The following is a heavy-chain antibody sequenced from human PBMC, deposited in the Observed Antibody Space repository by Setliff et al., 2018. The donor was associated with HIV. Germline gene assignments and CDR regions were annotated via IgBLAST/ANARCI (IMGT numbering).Heavy chain of an antibody. CDR1: GGSISSGSYY. J-gene: IGHJ4*02. D-gene: IGHD3-16*01. CDR2: IHTSGST. V-gene: IGHV4-61*09. Sequence: ASETLSLTCTVSGGSISSGSYYWSWIRQPAGKGLEWIGHIHTSGSTKYNPSLKSRVTISADTSKNQFSLNLSSVTAAETAVYFCARVSTDYVWGSFLSSGPYYCDFWGQGALVTV. CDR3: ARVSTDYVWGSFLSSGPYYCDF.